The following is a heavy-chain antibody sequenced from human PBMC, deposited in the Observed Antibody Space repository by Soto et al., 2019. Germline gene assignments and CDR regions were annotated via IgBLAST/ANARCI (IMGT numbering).Heavy chain of an antibody. CDR1: GGSISSYY. CDR2: IYNSGST. Sequence: PSETLSLTCTVSGGSISSYYWTWIRQPPGKGLEWIGFIYNSGSTHYNPSLKSRVTISVDTSKNQFSLKLSSVTAADTAVYYCARDLYCSSTSCSNWFDPWGQGTLVTVSS. V-gene: IGHV4-59*01. CDR3: ARDLYCSSTSCSNWFDP. D-gene: IGHD2-2*01. J-gene: IGHJ5*02.